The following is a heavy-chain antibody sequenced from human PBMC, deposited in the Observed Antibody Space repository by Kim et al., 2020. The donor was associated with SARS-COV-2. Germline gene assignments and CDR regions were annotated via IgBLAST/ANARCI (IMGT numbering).Heavy chain of an antibody. CDR3: ARVSFGYSYGHGGARLGFDP. J-gene: IGHJ5*02. CDR2: INPNSGGT. CDR1: GYTFTGYY. V-gene: IGHV1-2*02. D-gene: IGHD5-18*01. Sequence: ASVKVSCKASGYTFTGYYMHWVRQAPGQGLEWMGWINPNSGGTNYAQKFQGRVTMTRDTSISTAYMELSRLRSDDTAVYYCARVSFGYSYGHGGARLGFDPWGQGTLVTVSS.